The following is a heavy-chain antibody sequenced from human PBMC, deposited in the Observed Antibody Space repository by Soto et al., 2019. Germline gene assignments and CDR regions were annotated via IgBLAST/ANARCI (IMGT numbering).Heavy chain of an antibody. J-gene: IGHJ6*02. CDR2: TYYRSKWYN. D-gene: IGHD3-3*01. Sequence: PSQTLSLTCVISWDSVSSNSAAWNWIRQSPSRGLEWLGRTYYRSKWYNDYAVSVKSRITINPDTSKNQFSLQLNPVTPEDTAVYYCAREGDYDFWSGRSGYGMDVWGQGTTVTVSS. CDR3: AREGDYDFWSGRSGYGMDV. V-gene: IGHV6-1*01. CDR1: WDSVSSNSAA.